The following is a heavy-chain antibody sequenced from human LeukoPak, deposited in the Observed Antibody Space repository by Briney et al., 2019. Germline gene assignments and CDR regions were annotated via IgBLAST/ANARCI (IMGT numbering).Heavy chain of an antibody. Sequence: GGSLRLSCAAYGFTFTSYSINWVRQAAGNGLGLVSYTSSSSSNMYHADSVKCPFSISRGNAKNSLYLQMNSLRAEDTAVYYCARDSRSAAMVDYWGQGTLVTVSS. V-gene: IGHV3-48*01. CDR3: ARDSRSAAMVDY. J-gene: IGHJ4*02. CDR1: GFTFTSYS. CDR2: TSSSSSNM. D-gene: IGHD5-18*01.